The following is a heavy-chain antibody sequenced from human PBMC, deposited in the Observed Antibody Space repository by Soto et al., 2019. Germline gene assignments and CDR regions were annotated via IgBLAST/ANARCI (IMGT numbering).Heavy chain of an antibody. V-gene: IGHV4-34*02. D-gene: IGHD2-15*01. Sequence: QVQLQQWGAGLLKPSETLSLTCAVYGGSFSGYYWSWIRHPPGKGLEWIGEINHSASTKYNPSLKSRVTISVVTSKNQFPLKLSSVTAADTAVYYCARGVVPAAKKGNAFDIWGQGTMFTVSS. CDR3: ARGVVPAAKKGNAFDI. J-gene: IGHJ3*02. CDR2: INHSAST. CDR1: GGSFSGYY.